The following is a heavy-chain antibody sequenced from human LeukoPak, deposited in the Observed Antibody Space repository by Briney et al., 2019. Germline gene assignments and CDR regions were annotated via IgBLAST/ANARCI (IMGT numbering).Heavy chain of an antibody. CDR2: ISGSGVGT. D-gene: IGHD2-21*01. J-gene: IGHJ1*01. CDR3: ATAAMGTIVASPLLH. CDR1: GFTFSSYA. V-gene: IGHV3-23*01. Sequence: PGGSLRLSCAASGFTFSSYAMSWVRQAPGKGLEWVSAISGSGVGTYYADSVKGRFTISRDNSKNTLYLQMNSLRAEDTAVYYCATAAMGTIVASPLLHWGQRTLVTVSS.